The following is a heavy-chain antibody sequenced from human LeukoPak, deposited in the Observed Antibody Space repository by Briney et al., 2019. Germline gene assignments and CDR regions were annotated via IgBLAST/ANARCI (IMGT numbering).Heavy chain of an antibody. CDR1: GFKLSSYY. Sequence: PGGSLRLACAASGFKLSSYYMDWVRQGPGKGLVWVSRLKSDGSSTKYADSVQGRFTISRDDAKNTLYLQMTSVRVEDAAVYYCERTTREPNYFNGWGKETLVIVSS. D-gene: IGHD1-14*01. J-gene: IGHJ4*02. V-gene: IGHV3-74*03. CDR2: LKSDGSST. CDR3: ERTTREPNYFNG.